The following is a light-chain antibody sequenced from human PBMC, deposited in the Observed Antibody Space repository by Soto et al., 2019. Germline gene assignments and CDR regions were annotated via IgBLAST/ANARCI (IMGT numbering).Light chain of an antibody. Sequence: QSVLTQPPSGSAASGQKVTISCSGSSSNIGNNYVSWYQQLPGTAPKLLIYDNNKRPSGIPDRFSGSKSGTSATLGITGLQTGDEADYYCGKWDSSLSALVFGGGPKLTVL. CDR3: GKWDSSLSALV. V-gene: IGLV1-51*01. J-gene: IGLJ3*02. CDR2: DNN. CDR1: SSNIGNNY.